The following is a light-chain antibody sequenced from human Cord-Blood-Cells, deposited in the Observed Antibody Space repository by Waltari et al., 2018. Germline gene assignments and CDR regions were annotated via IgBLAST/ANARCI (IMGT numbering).Light chain of an antibody. CDR1: SSDVGGYNY. J-gene: IGLJ1*01. V-gene: IGLV2-11*01. CDR2: DVS. CDR3: CSYAGSYTYV. Sequence: QSALTQPRSVSGSPGQSVTISCTGTSSDVGGYNYVSWYQQHPGKAPKLMIYDVSKRPSGVPDRFSGSKSGNTASLTISELQAEEEADYYCCSYAGSYTYVFGTGTKVTVL.